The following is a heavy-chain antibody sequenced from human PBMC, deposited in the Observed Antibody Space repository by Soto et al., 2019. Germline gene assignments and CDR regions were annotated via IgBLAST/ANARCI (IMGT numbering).Heavy chain of an antibody. CDR1: EYSFTSYW. J-gene: IGHJ3*02. D-gene: IGHD3-22*01. V-gene: IGHV5-51*01. Sequence: GESLKISCKGSEYSFTSYWIGWVRQMPGKGLEWMGIIYPGDSDTRYSPSFQGQVTISADKSISTAYLQWSSLKASDTAMYYCARQYYYDSSGYPDAFDIWGQGTMVTVSS. CDR3: ARQYYYDSSGYPDAFDI. CDR2: IYPGDSDT.